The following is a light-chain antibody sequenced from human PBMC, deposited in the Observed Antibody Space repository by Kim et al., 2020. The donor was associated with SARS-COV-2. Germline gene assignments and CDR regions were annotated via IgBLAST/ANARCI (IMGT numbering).Light chain of an antibody. J-gene: IGKJ2*01. V-gene: IGKV1-5*03. CDR3: QHYSRFPYT. CDR1: QTSSTW. Sequence: SASVGDRVTITCRASQTSSTWLAWYQQKPGKAPNLLFYLASTLETGVPSRFIGSGSGTEFTLTIDSLQPDDFATYFCQHYSRFPYTFGQGTKLEI. CDR2: LAS.